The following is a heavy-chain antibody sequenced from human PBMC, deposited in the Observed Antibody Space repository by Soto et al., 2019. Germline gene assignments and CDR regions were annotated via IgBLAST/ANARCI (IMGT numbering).Heavy chain of an antibody. CDR3: ARDLVIAVAGTQPDRFDY. V-gene: IGHV1-3*01. D-gene: IGHD6-19*01. J-gene: IGHJ4*02. CDR1: GYTFTSYA. CDR2: INAGNGNT. Sequence: QVQLVQSGAEVKKPGASVKVSCKASGYTFTSYAMHWVRQAPGQRLEWMGWINAGNGNTKYSQKFQGRVTITRDTSASTAYMELSSLRSEDTAVYYCARDLVIAVAGTQPDRFDYWGQGTLVTVSS.